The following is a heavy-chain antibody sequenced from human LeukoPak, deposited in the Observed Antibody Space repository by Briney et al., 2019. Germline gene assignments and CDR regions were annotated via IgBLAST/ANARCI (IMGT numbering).Heavy chain of an antibody. V-gene: IGHV4-59*01. CDR2: IYYSGST. CDR3: ARKKRVVAAESYPWGIRYYFDY. Sequence: SETLSLTCTVSGGSNSIYYWTWIRQPPGKGLEWIGYIYYSGSTNYNPSLKSRVTISVDTSKNQFSLKLSSVTAADTAVYYCARKKRVVAAESYPWGIRYYFDYWGQGTLVTVSS. D-gene: IGHD2-15*01. CDR1: GGSNSIYY. J-gene: IGHJ4*02.